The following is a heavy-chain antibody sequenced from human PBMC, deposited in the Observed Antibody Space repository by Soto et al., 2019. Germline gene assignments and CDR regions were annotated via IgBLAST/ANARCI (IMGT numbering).Heavy chain of an antibody. J-gene: IGHJ5*02. CDR3: ARVGMVYASGWFDP. V-gene: IGHV3-21*01. Sequence: EVQLVESGGGLVKPGGSLRLSCAASGFTFSSYSMNWVRQAPGKGLEWVSSISSSSSYIYYADSVKGRFTISRDNAKNSLYLQMDSQRAEDTAVYYCARVGMVYASGWFDPWGQGTLVTVSS. D-gene: IGHD2-8*01. CDR2: ISSSSSYI. CDR1: GFTFSSYS.